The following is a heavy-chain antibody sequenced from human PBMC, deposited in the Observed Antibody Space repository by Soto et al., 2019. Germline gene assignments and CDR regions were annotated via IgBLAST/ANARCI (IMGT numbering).Heavy chain of an antibody. CDR1: GFTFSRYA. CDR2: ISSNGGST. Sequence: EAQLVESGGGLVQPGGSLRLSCAASGFTFSRYAMYWVRQAPGKGLEYVSVISSNGGSTYYAKSVKGRCTMSRDKSKITLYLQMGSLRAEDMAVYYCARDGGSYSLDYWGQGGLVTVSA. CDR3: ARDGGSYSLDY. D-gene: IGHD1-26*01. V-gene: IGHV3-64*01. J-gene: IGHJ4*02.